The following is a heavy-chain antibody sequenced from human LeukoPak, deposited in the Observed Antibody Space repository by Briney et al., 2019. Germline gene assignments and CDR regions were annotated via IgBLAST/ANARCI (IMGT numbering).Heavy chain of an antibody. CDR1: GGTFSSYA. J-gene: IGHJ4*02. V-gene: IGHV1-69*04. CDR2: FIPILGIA. D-gene: IGHD3-10*01. Sequence: SVKVSCKASGGTFSSYAISWVRQAPGQGLEWMGRFIPILGIANYAQKFQGRVTITADKSTSTAYMELSSLRSEDTAVYYCAREVYFTMVRGPFDYWGQGTLVTVSS. CDR3: AREVYFTMVRGPFDY.